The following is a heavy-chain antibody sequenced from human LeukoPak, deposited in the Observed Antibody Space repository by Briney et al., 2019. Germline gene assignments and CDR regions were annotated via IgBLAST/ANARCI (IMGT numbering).Heavy chain of an antibody. V-gene: IGHV4-61*08. Sequence: SETLSLTCTVAGGSVSSSGYYWNWIRQSPGKGLEWIGYMYNSGSTSYNPSLKSRVTISVDLSKNLFSLRLSSVTAADTAVYYCARDLFGELRFWGQGILVTVSS. D-gene: IGHD3-10*02. CDR3: ARDLFGELRF. CDR2: MYNSGST. J-gene: IGHJ4*02. CDR1: GGSVSSSGYY.